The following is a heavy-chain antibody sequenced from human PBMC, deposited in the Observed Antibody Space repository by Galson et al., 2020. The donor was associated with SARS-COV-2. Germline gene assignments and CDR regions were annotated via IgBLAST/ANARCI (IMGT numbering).Heavy chain of an antibody. CDR3: ARGSSPRNVVATVRGYNWFDP. V-gene: IGHV5-51*01. Sequence: KIGASLKISCKGSGYSFTSYWIGWVRQMPGKGLEWMGIIYPGDSGTRYSPSFQGQVTISADKSISTAYLQWSSLKASDTAMYYCARGSSPRNVVATVRGYNWFDPWGQGTLVTVSS. J-gene: IGHJ5*02. CDR1: GYSFTSYW. CDR2: IYPGDSGT. D-gene: IGHD5-12*01.